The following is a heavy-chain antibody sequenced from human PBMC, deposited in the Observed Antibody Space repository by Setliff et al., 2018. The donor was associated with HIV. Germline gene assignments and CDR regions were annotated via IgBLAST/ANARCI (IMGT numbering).Heavy chain of an antibody. Sequence: ASVKVSCKASGYTFTSSGISWVRQDPGQGLEWMGWINTYTGNPKYAQDFTGRFVFSLDTSVSTAYLQISSLKAEDIAEYYCARDGYYYDSSGHLAYYFDYWGQGTRVTVSS. CDR2: INTYTGNP. J-gene: IGHJ4*02. CDR3: ARDGYYYDSSGHLAYYFDY. CDR1: GYTFTSSG. V-gene: IGHV7-4-1*02. D-gene: IGHD3-22*01.